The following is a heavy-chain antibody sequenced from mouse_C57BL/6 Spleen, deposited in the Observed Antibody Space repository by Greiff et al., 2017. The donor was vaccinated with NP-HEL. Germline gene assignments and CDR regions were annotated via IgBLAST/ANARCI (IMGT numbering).Heavy chain of an antibody. Sequence: EVKVVESGGGLVKPGGSLKLSCAASGFTFSSYAMSWVRQTPEKGLEWVAPISDGGSYTYYPENVKGRFTLSRDNAKNNLYLQMSHLKSEDTAMYYCAREDITSYFDVWGTGTTVTVSS. CDR1: GFTFSSYA. CDR3: AREDITSYFDV. J-gene: IGHJ1*03. V-gene: IGHV5-4*01. D-gene: IGHD1-1*01. CDR2: ISDGGSYT.